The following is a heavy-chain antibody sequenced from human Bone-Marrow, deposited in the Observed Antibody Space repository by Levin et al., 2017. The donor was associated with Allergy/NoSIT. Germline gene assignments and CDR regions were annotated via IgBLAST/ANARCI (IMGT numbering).Heavy chain of an antibody. V-gene: IGHV1-2*02. D-gene: IGHD1-26*01. CDR1: GYTFTGYY. CDR2: INPNSGGT. J-gene: IGHJ4*02. Sequence: GESLKISCKASGYTFTGYYMHWVRQAPGQGLEWMGWINPNSGGTNYAQKFQGRVTMTRDTSISTAYMELSRLRSDDTAVYYCARDLSEWELPVDYWGQGTLVTVSS. CDR3: ARDLSEWELPVDY.